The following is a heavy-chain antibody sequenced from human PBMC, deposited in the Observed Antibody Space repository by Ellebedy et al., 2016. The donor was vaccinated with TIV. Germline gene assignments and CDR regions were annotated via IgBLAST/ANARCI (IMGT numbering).Heavy chain of an antibody. D-gene: IGHD1-26*01. CDR1: GGSINSGGYY. Sequence: MPSETLSLTCTVSGGSINSGGYYWSWMRQYPGKGLEWIGYIYYSGSTYYNPSLKSRVTISLDTSKNQFPLNLSSVTAADTAVYYCATGNQWDQLLVYWGQGTLVTVSS. CDR2: IYYSGST. CDR3: ATGNQWDQLLVY. V-gene: IGHV4-31*03. J-gene: IGHJ4*02.